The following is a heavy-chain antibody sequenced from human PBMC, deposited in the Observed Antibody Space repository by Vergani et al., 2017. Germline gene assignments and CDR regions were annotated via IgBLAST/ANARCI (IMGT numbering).Heavy chain of an antibody. Sequence: DVHLAESGGGFFQPGGSLRLSCSASGFSFNSYWMHWVRQVPGKGLLWVSRIKSDGSITAYADSVKGRFTISRDNAQNTLYLQMNSLRAEDTAVYYCAKGDSSSWYWRIPYYYYGMDVWGQXP. D-gene: IGHD6-13*01. CDR1: GFSFNSYW. CDR3: AKGDSSSWYWRIPYYYYGMDV. CDR2: IKSDGSIT. V-gene: IGHV3-74*03. J-gene: IGHJ6*02.